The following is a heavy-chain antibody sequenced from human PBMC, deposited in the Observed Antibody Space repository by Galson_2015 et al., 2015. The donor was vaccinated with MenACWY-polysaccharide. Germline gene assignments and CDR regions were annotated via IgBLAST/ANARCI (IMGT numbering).Heavy chain of an antibody. Sequence: SLRLSCAASGFSFTNAWMSWVRQAPGKGLEWVSGISWNSDNIGYANSVRGRFTISRDYAKNSLDLEMNSLRVEDTAFYYCAKGAQRGYDHYFDHWGQGILVTVSS. CDR3: AKGAQRGYDHYFDH. CDR2: ISWNSDNI. V-gene: IGHV3-9*01. J-gene: IGHJ4*02. CDR1: GFSFTNAW. D-gene: IGHD5-12*01.